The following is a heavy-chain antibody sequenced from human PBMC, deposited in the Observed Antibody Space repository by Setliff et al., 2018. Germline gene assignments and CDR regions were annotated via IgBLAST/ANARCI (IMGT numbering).Heavy chain of an antibody. CDR1: GGSISSYY. D-gene: IGHD3-22*01. J-gene: IGHJ4*02. CDR3: AREYYYDSSGSFDY. CDR2: IYTSGST. Sequence: SETLSLTCTVSGGSISSYYWSWIRQPAGKGLEWIGRIYTSGSTNYNPSLKSRVTISVDTSKNQSSLKLSSVTAADTAVYYCAREYYYDSSGSFDYWGQGTLVTVSS. V-gene: IGHV4-4*07.